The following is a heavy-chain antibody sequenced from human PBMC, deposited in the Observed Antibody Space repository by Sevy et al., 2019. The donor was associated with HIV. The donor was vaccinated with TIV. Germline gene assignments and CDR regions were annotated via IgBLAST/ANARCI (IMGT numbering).Heavy chain of an antibody. V-gene: IGHV3-53*01. Sequence: GGSLRLSCTVSGVTVSSDFISWVRQAPGKGLEWVSVIWLTGATYYADSVKGRFTISRDNSKNTVYLDMSSLRADDTAVYFCARGKHVSDYYGSFDYWGQGTLVTVSS. D-gene: IGHD3-3*01. CDR3: ARGKHVSDYYGSFDY. CDR1: GVTVSSDF. CDR2: IWLTGAT. J-gene: IGHJ4*02.